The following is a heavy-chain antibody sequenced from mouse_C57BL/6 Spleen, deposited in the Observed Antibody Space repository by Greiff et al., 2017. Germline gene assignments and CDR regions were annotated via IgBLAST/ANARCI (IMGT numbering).Heavy chain of an antibody. J-gene: IGHJ2*01. CDR2: INPSSGYT. CDR1: GYTFTSYW. Sequence: QVHVKQSGAELAKPGASVKLSCKASGYTFTSYWMHWVKQRPGQGLEWIGYINPSSGYTKYNQKFKDKATLTADKSSSTAYMQLSSLTYENSAVYSCQGGGVTTRVDFDYGGQGTTLTVSS. D-gene: IGHD2-2*01. V-gene: IGHV1-7*01. CDR3: QGGGVTTRVDFDY.